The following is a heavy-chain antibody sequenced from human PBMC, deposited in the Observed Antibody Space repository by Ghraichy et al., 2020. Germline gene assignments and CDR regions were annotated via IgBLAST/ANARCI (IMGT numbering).Heavy chain of an antibody. CDR3: AGHRGRLADY. J-gene: IGHJ4*02. V-gene: IGHV4-4*01. Sequence: ESLNISCTVSGDSIISDNRWSWVRQPPGKGLEWIGEMHHSGITQYNPALQSRATISIDQSKSQFSLNLKSVTAADTAVYFCAGHRGRLADYWGQGTLVTVSS. CDR2: MHHSGIT. CDR1: GDSIISDNR. D-gene: IGHD6-25*01.